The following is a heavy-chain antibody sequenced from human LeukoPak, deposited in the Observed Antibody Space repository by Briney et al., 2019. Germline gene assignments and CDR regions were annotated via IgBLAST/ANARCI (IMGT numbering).Heavy chain of an antibody. J-gene: IGHJ4*02. CDR2: IKQDGSEK. D-gene: IGHD4-17*01. CDR1: GFSLSNYW. V-gene: IGHV3-7*03. Sequence: GGSLRLSCAASGFSLSNYWMNWVRQAPGKGLEWVANIKQDGSEKNYVDSVKGRFSISRDNAKNTLYLQMNSLRAEDTAVYYCAKVWVDGDYRRKEYYFDYWGQGTLVTVSS. CDR3: AKVWVDGDYRRKEYYFDY.